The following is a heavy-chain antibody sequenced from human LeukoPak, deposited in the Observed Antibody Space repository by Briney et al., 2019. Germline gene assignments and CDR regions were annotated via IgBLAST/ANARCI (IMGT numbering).Heavy chain of an antibody. CDR2: IYYSGST. Sequence: SETLSLTCSVSGGSITSYYWSWIRQPPGKGLEWIGYIYYSGSTNYNPSLKSRVTIAVDTSKNQFSLKLSSVTAADTAVYYCARMGVGATADAFDIWGQGTMVTVSS. CDR3: ARMGVGATADAFDI. V-gene: IGHV4-59*12. J-gene: IGHJ3*02. CDR1: GGSITSYY. D-gene: IGHD1-26*01.